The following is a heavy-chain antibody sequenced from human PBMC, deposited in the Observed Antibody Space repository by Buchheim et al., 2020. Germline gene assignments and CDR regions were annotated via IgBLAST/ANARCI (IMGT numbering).Heavy chain of an antibody. CDR1: GFPFSTYW. V-gene: IGHV3-7*03. J-gene: IGHJ5*02. Sequence: EVQLVESGGGLVQPGGSLRLSCAASGFPFSTYWMTWVRQAPGKGLEWVANIIQDGSEKYYVDSVKGRFTISRDNSKNTLSLQMNSLRAEDTAIYYCARKPSGENWFDPWGQGTL. CDR3: ARKPSGENWFDP. CDR2: IIQDGSEK.